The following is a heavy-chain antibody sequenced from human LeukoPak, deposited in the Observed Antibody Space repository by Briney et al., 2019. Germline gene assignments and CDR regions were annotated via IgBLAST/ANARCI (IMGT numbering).Heavy chain of an antibody. CDR3: ARSSRTYYDFWSGYYSYYYYMDV. CDR1: GYTFTSYD. D-gene: IGHD3-3*01. J-gene: IGHJ6*03. Sequence: ASVKVSCKASGYTFTSYDINWVRQATGQGLEWMGWMNPNSGNTGYAQKFQGRVTITRNTSISTAYMELSSLRSEDTAVYYCARSSRTYYDFWSGYYSYYYYMDVWGKGTTVTVSS. CDR2: MNPNSGNT. V-gene: IGHV1-8*03.